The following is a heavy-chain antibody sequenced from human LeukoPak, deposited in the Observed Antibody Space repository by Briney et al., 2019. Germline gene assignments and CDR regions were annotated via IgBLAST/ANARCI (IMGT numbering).Heavy chain of an antibody. V-gene: IGHV4-4*07. D-gene: IGHD3-10*01. CDR1: GGSISSYY. CDR2: IYSSGST. CDR3: ARIPRPGSGTYYIGY. Sequence: SETLSLTCTVSGGSISSYYWSWIRQPAGKGLEWIGRIYSSGSTNYNPSLKSRVTMSVDTSKSQLSLKLSSVTAADTAVYYCARIPRPGSGTYYIGYWGQGTLVTVSS. J-gene: IGHJ4*02.